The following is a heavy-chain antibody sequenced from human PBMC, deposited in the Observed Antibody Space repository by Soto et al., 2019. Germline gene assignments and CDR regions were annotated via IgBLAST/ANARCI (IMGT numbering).Heavy chain of an antibody. V-gene: IGHV4-4*07. CDR3: ARGGNDFWSGPFDY. CDR2: IDASGST. D-gene: IGHD3-3*01. J-gene: IGHJ4*02. Sequence: TSETLSLTCTVSGGSISSYYCNWIRQPAGKGLEWIGRIDASGSTDYNPSLKSRVTMSVDTSKNQFSLRLSSVTAADTAVYYCARGGNDFWSGPFDYWGQGNLVTVSS. CDR1: GGSISSYY.